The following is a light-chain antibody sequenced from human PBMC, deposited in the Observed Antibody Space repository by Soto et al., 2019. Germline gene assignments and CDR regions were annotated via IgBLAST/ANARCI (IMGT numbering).Light chain of an antibody. V-gene: IGLV3-25*03. CDR3: QSADSSGSYWV. CDR2: KDT. Sequence: SYELTQPPSVSLSPGQTARITCSRDALPKQYAYWYQQKPGQAPVLVISKDTERPSGIPERFSGSNSGTTVTLTISGVQAEDEADYYCQSADSSGSYWVFGGGTKLTVL. CDR1: ALPKQY. J-gene: IGLJ3*02.